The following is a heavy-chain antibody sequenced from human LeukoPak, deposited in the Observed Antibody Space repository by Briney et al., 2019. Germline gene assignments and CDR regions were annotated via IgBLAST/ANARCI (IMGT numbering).Heavy chain of an antibody. V-gene: IGHV3-53*01. CDR1: GFTVSSNY. D-gene: IGHD2-2*01. Sequence: GGSLRLSCAASGFTVSSNYMSWVRQAPGKGLEWVSVIYSGGSTYYADSVKGRFTISRDNSKNTLYLQMNSLRAEDTAVYYCATGGDCSSTSCYASVYSSHRDSKEYYYYGMDVWGQGTTVTVSS. CDR3: ATGGDCSSTSCYASVYSSHRDSKEYYYYGMDV. J-gene: IGHJ6*02. CDR2: IYSGGST.